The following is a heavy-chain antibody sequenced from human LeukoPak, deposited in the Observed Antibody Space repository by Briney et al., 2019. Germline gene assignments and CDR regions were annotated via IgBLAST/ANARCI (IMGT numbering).Heavy chain of an antibody. CDR2: INHSGST. Sequence: SETLSLTCAVYGGSFSGYYWSWIRQPPGKGLEWIGEINHSGSTNYNPSLKSRVTISVDTSKNQFSLKLSSVTAADTAVYYCARLANGYYGSGSYYRDKAFDIWGQGTMVTVSS. D-gene: IGHD3-10*01. J-gene: IGHJ3*02. V-gene: IGHV4-34*01. CDR1: GGSFSGYY. CDR3: ARLANGYYGSGSYYRDKAFDI.